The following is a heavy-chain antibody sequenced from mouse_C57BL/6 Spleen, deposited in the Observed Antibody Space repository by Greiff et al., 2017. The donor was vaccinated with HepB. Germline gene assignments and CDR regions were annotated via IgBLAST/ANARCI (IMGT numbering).Heavy chain of an antibody. Sequence: EVQLQQSGPELVKPGASVKISCKASGYSFTGYYMNWVKQSPEKSLEWIGEINPSTGGTTYNQKFKAKATLTVDKSSSTAYMQLKSLTSEDSAVYYCAREKKRVHSSGYGYFDYWGQGTTLTVSS. D-gene: IGHD3-2*02. V-gene: IGHV1-42*01. CDR2: INPSTGGT. J-gene: IGHJ2*01. CDR1: GYSFTGYY. CDR3: AREKKRVHSSGYGYFDY.